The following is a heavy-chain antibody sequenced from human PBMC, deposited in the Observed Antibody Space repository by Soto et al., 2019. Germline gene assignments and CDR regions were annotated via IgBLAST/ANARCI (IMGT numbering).Heavy chain of an antibody. Sequence: GGSLRLSCAASGFTFSSYWMHWVRQAPGKGLVWVSRINSDGSSTSYADSVKGRFTISRDNAKNTLYLQMNSLRAEDTAVYYCARVRVLLWFGASEGMDVWGQGTTVTVSS. J-gene: IGHJ6*02. CDR2: INSDGSST. D-gene: IGHD3-10*01. CDR3: ARVRVLLWFGASEGMDV. V-gene: IGHV3-74*01. CDR1: GFTFSSYW.